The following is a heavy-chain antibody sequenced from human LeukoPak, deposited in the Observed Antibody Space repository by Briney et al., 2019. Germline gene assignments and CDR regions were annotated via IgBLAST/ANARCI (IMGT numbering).Heavy chain of an antibody. CDR3: ATPDYSNYGFGPGYFDY. CDR2: ISGSGGST. CDR1: GFTFSSYA. Sequence: GGSLRLSCAASGFTFSSYAMSWVRQAPGKGLEWVSAISGSGGSTYYADSVKGRFTISRDNSKNTLYLQMNSLRAEDTAVYYCATPDYSNYGFGPGYFDYWGQGTLVTVSS. D-gene: IGHD4-11*01. V-gene: IGHV3-23*01. J-gene: IGHJ4*02.